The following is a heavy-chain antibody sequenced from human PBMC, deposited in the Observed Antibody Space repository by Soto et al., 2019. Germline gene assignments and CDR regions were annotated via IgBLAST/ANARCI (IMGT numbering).Heavy chain of an antibody. Sequence: SDTLSLTCIVAGGSLTSSSFYWGWIRQPPGKGLSWIGNIYYSGTTDYNPSLKSRVSVSTDTSRNQLSLTLSSVTAADTAVYYCVRFYGNAFDIWGPGTLVT. D-gene: IGHD3-10*01. J-gene: IGHJ3*02. CDR3: VRFYGNAFDI. CDR2: IYYSGTT. V-gene: IGHV4-39*01. CDR1: GGSLTSSSFY.